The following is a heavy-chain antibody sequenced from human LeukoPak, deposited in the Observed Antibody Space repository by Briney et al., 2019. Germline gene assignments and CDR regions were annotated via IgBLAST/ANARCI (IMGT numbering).Heavy chain of an antibody. CDR3: ARSSSGFGESSNFDY. J-gene: IGHJ4*02. D-gene: IGHD3-10*01. CDR1: GFTFSSYS. V-gene: IGHV3-21*01. CDR2: ISSSSSYI. Sequence: GGSLRLSCAASGFTFSSYSMNWVRQAPGKGLEWVSSISSSSSYIYYADSVKGRFTISRDNAKNSLYLQMNSLRAEDTAVYYCARSSSGFGESSNFDYWGQGTLVTVSS.